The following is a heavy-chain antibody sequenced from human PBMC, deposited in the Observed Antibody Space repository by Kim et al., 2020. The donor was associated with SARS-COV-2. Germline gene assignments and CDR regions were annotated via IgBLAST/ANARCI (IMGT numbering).Heavy chain of an antibody. D-gene: IGHD6-13*01. V-gene: IGHV3-49*02. J-gene: IGHJ4*02. Sequence: VKGRFTSSRDDSKSIAYLQMNSLKTEDTAVYYCTRVRFEYSSSWYGYFDYWGQGTLVTVSS. CDR3: TRVRFEYSSSWYGYFDY.